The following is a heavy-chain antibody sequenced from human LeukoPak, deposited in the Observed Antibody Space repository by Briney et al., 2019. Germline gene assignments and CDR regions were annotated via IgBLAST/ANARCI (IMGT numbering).Heavy chain of an antibody. CDR1: GFTLSDYY. D-gene: IGHD2-2*01. CDR3: ARDSAHIVVLPPALPPGLDNWFDP. J-gene: IGHJ5*02. CDR2: ISNSGSST. V-gene: IGHV3-11*05. Sequence: GGSLRLSCAACGFTLSDYYMSWIRQAPGKGMEWVSYISNSGSSTKYADSVKSRFTISRDNSKNSLYLQMDSLRAEDTAVYYCARDSAHIVVLPPALPPGLDNWFDPWGQGTLVTVSS.